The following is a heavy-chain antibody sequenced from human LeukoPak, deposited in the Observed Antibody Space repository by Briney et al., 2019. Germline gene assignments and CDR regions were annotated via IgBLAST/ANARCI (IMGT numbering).Heavy chain of an antibody. CDR1: WFTFSSYR. CDR3: AREGYSSSHFDY. D-gene: IGHD6-13*01. J-gene: IGHJ4*02. Sequence: GGSLRLSWAASWFTFSSYRVNWVRQAPGKGLEWVSSISSSSSYIYYADSVKGPFTTSRDNAQNSLYLQTNSLRAEDTAVYYCAREGYSSSHFDYWGQGTLVTVSS. V-gene: IGHV3-21*01. CDR2: ISSSSSYI.